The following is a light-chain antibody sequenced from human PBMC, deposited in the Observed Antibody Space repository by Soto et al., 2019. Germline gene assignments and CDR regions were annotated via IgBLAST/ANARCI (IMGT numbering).Light chain of an antibody. V-gene: IGLV2-14*01. CDR3: TSYSSSGTFLYV. Sequence: QSVLTQPASVSGSPGQSITFSCTGTGSDIGGYNYVSWYQHHPGKAPKLIIYEVNNRPSGISERFSGSKSGNTASLTISGLQAEDEADYFCTSYSSSGTFLYVFGTGTKLTVL. J-gene: IGLJ1*01. CDR2: EVN. CDR1: GSDIGGYNY.